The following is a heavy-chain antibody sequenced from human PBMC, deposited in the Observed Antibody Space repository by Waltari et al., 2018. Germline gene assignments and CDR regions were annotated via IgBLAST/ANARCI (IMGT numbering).Heavy chain of an antibody. D-gene: IGHD5-12*01. CDR3: AGAGLGSPVEWLRLFDQ. CDR2: SYADATT. J-gene: IGHJ4*02. CDR1: GFTFSYNY. V-gene: IGHV3-53*01. Sequence: EVQLVESGGGLIQPGGSLRLSCAASGFTFSYNYMSWVAQAPRKGLEWVSISYADATTSYADSVKGRFTISRENSKSTLYLEMNSRRAEDTAVYYCAGAGLGSPVEWLRLFDQWGQGPLVTVSA.